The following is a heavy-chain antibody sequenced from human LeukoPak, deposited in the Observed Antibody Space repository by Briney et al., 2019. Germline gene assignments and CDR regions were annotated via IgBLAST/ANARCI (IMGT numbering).Heavy chain of an antibody. CDR3: ARVLRVRGAPVWYFDL. J-gene: IGHJ2*01. CDR1: GGSISSGGYY. V-gene: IGHV4-31*03. D-gene: IGHD3-10*01. Sequence: SQTLSHTCTVSGGSISSGGYYWSWIRQHPGKGLEWIGYIYYSGSTYYNPSLKSRVTISVDTSKNQFSLKLSSVTAADTAVYYCARVLRVRGAPVWYFDLWGRGTLVTVSS. CDR2: IYYSGST.